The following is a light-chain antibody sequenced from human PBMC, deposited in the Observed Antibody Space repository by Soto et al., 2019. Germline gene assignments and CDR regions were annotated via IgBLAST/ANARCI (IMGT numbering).Light chain of an antibody. CDR3: QQHNNWPLT. J-gene: IGKJ4*01. V-gene: IGKV3-15*01. CDR1: QSVNFD. Sequence: EIVMTQSPATLSVSPGERATLSCRASQSVNFDLAWYQQKPGQAPRLLIYGVSTRATGIRARFSGSGYGTEFTLTISSLQSEDFAVYYCQQHNNWPLTFGEGTRVEIK. CDR2: GVS.